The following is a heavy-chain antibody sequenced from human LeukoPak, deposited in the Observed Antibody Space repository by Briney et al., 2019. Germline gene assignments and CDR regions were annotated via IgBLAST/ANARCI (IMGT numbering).Heavy chain of an antibody. Sequence: NSSETLSLTCTVSGGSISSYYWSWIRQPPGKGLEWIGYIYYSGSTNYNPSLKSRVTISVDTSKNQFSLKLSSVTAADTAVYYCARVQTVVPAAIPDYYYYMDVWGKGTTVTVSS. CDR2: IYYSGST. J-gene: IGHJ6*03. CDR1: GGSISSYY. CDR3: ARVQTVVPAAIPDYYYYMDV. V-gene: IGHV4-59*01. D-gene: IGHD2-2*02.